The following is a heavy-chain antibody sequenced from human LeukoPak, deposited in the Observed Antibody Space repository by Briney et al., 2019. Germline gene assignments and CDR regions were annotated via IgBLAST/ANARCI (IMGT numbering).Heavy chain of an antibody. Sequence: QPGRSLRLSCAASGFTFSSYGMHWVRQAPGKGLEWVAVIWYDGSNKYYADSVKGRFTISRDNSKNTLYLQMNSLRAEGTAVYYCARETYLAPAVNWGQGTLVTVSS. D-gene: IGHD2-2*01. CDR3: ARETYLAPAVN. CDR1: GFTFSSYG. V-gene: IGHV3-33*01. J-gene: IGHJ4*02. CDR2: IWYDGSNK.